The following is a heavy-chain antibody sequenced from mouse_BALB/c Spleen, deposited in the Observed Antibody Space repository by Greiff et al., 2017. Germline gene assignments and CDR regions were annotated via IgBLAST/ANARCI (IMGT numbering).Heavy chain of an antibody. D-gene: IGHD4-1*01. J-gene: IGHJ4*01. V-gene: IGHV1-5*01. CDR2: IYPGNSDT. CDR1: GYTFTSYW. CDR3: TKTNPRLGRAMDY. Sequence: EVQLQQSGTVLARPGASVKMSCKASGYTFTSYWMHWVKQRPGQGLEWIGAIYPGNSDTSYNQKFKGKAKLTAVTSTSTAYMELSSLTNEDSAVYYCTKTNPRLGRAMDYWGQGTSVTVSS.